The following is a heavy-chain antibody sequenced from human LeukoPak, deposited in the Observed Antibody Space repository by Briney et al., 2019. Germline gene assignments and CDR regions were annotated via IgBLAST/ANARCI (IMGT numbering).Heavy chain of an antibody. J-gene: IGHJ4*02. CDR2: IYYSGST. CDR1: GGSFSGYY. CDR3: ARHVEYSYGFHFDY. D-gene: IGHD5-18*01. Sequence: PSETLSLTCAVYGGSFSGYYCSWIRQPPGKGLEWIGYIYYSGSTNYNPSLKSRVTISLDTSKNQFSLKLSSVTAADTAVYYCARHVEYSYGFHFDYWGQGTLVTVSS. V-gene: IGHV4-59*08.